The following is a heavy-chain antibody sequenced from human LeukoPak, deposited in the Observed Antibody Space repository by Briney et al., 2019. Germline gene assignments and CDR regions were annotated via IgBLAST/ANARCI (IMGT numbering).Heavy chain of an antibody. J-gene: IGHJ4*02. D-gene: IGHD3-10*01. CDR3: VKGRITMVRGVFDY. CDR1: GLTFSSYA. CDR2: ISSNGGST. Sequence: PGGSLRLSCSASGLTFSSYAMHWVRQAPGKGLEYVSAISSNGGSTYYADSVKGRFTISRDNSKNTLYLQMSSLRAEDTAVYYCVKGRITMVRGVFDYWGQGTLVTVSS. V-gene: IGHV3-64D*09.